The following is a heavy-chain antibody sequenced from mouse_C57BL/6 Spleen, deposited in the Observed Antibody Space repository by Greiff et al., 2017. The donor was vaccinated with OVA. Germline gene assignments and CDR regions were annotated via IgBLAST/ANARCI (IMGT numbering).Heavy chain of an antibody. CDR2: IHPNSGST. CDR3: ARSSGSSRSYWYFDV. J-gene: IGHJ1*03. V-gene: IGHV1-64*01. CDR1: GYTFTSYW. D-gene: IGHD1-1*01. Sequence: VQLQQSGAELVKPGASVKLSCKASGYTFTSYWMHWVKQRPGQGLEWIGMIHPNSGSTNYNEKFKSKATLTVDKSSSTAYMQLSSLTSEDSAVYYCARSSGSSRSYWYFDVWGTGTTVTVSS.